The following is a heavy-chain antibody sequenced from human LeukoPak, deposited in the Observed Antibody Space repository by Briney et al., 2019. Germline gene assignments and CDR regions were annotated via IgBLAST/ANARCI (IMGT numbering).Heavy chain of an antibody. CDR3: GRDGGLTKIDY. Sequence: GGSLRLSCVASGFTFNTYWMHWARQAPGKGLVWVSRIKDDGSSINYADSVKDRFTISRDNAKNALYLQMNSLRVEDTAVYYCGRDGGLTKIDYWGQGTLVTVSS. V-gene: IGHV3-74*01. CDR2: IKDDGSSI. J-gene: IGHJ4*02. D-gene: IGHD2-15*01. CDR1: GFTFNTYW.